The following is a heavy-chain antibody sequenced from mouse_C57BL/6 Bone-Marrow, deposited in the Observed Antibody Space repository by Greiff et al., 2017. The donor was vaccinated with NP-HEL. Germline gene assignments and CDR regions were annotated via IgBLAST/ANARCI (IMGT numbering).Heavy chain of an antibody. CDR3: AREIDEAMDY. V-gene: IGHV5-4*01. J-gene: IGHJ4*01. CDR1: GFTFSSYA. CDR2: ISDGGSYA. Sequence: EVMLVESGGGLVKPGGSLTLSCAASGFTFSSYAMSWVRQTPEKRLEWVATISDGGSYAYYPDNVKGRFTISRDNAKNNLFLKMSRLKSEDTAMYYCAREIDEAMDYWGQGTSVPVSS.